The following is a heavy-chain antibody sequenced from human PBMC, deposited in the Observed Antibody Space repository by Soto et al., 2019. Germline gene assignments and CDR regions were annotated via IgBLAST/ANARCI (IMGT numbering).Heavy chain of an antibody. V-gene: IGHV1-8*01. Sequence: QVQLVQSGAEVKKPGASVKVSCKASGYTFASYDINWVRQATGQGLEWMGWMNPNSGNTGYAQKFQGRVTMTRNTSISTAYMEQSSLRPEDTAVYYCASALRSFYYDSSGYSSRYFDLWGRGTLVTVSS. J-gene: IGHJ2*01. CDR2: MNPNSGNT. CDR1: GYTFASYD. D-gene: IGHD3-22*01. CDR3: ASALRSFYYDSSGYSSRYFDL.